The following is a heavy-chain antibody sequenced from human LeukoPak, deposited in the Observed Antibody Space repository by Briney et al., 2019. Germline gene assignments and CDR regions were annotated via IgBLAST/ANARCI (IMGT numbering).Heavy chain of an antibody. V-gene: IGHV4-38-2*02. Sequence: PSETVSLTCTGSGYSISSGYYWGWVRQPPGKGLEWIASIYDSGTTYYNMALKSRSSILINTAKNQVSLKADSWTAGGPAGYCCARGGYYGSGNDFRFDPWGQGTLVTVSS. J-gene: IGHJ5*02. CDR3: ARGGYYGSGNDFRFDP. D-gene: IGHD3-10*01. CDR1: GYSISSGYY. CDR2: IYDSGTT.